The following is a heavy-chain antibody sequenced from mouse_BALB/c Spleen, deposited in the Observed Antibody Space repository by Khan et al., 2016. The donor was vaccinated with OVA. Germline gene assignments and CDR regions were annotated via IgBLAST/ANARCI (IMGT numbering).Heavy chain of an antibody. D-gene: IGHD2-14*01. J-gene: IGHJ4*01. CDR3: ARAYYRYDGYYAMDY. CDR2: IWGGGGT. Sequence: QVQLKQSGPGLVAPSQSLSITCTVSGFSLSRYNIHWVRQPPGKGLEWLGMIWGGGGTDYNSTLKIRLSISKDNSKNQVFLKMHSLQTEDTAMYYCARAYYRYDGYYAMDYWGQGTSFTVAS. V-gene: IGHV2-6-4*01. CDR1: GFSLSRYN.